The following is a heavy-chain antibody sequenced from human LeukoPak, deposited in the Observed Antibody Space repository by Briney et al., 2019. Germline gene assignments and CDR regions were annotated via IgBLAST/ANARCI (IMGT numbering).Heavy chain of an antibody. CDR3: ARFAYGSVDY. CDR1: GGSISSYY. V-gene: IGHV4-59*01. Sequence: PSETLSLTCTVSGGSISSYYWSWIRQPPGKGLEWIGYIYYSGSTNYNPSLKSRVTISVDTSKNQFSLKLSSVTAADTAVHYCARFAYGSVDYWGQGTLVTVSS. CDR2: IYYSGST. D-gene: IGHD3-10*01. J-gene: IGHJ4*02.